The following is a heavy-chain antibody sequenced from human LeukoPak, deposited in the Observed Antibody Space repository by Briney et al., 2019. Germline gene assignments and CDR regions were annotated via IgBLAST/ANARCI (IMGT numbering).Heavy chain of an antibody. D-gene: IGHD4-17*01. V-gene: IGHV3-21*01. Sequence: GGSLRLSCVVSGFIVSSNYMSWVRQAPGKGLEWVSSISSSSGYIYYADSVKGRFTISRDNAKNSLYLQMNSLRDEDTAIYYCARETTVIKKIDYWGQGTLVTVSS. CDR1: GFIVSSNY. CDR3: ARETTVIKKIDY. J-gene: IGHJ4*02. CDR2: ISSSSGYI.